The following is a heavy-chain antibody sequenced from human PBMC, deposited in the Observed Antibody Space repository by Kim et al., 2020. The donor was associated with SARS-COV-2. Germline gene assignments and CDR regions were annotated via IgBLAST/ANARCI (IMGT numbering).Heavy chain of an antibody. CDR3: ARASVVILWFGESEAYGMDV. CDR1: GGSISSGGYY. J-gene: IGHJ6*02. D-gene: IGHD3-10*01. V-gene: IGHV4-31*03. Sequence: SETLSLTCTVSGGSISSGGYYWSWIRQHPGKGLEWIGYIYYSGSTSYNPSLKSRVTISVDTSKNQFSLKLSSVTAADTAVYYCARASVVILWFGESEAYGMDVWGQGTTVTVSS. CDR2: IYYSGST.